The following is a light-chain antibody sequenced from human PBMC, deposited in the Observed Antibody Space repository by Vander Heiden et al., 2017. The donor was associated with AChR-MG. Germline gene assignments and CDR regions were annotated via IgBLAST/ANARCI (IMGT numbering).Light chain of an antibody. CDR3: SASDSSRSAHV. Sequence: QAGLTQPPSVSQGLIQPATLTSTGHRHIVGNQDAAWLQQHQGHPPNLLFYRNNNRHSAISERFSASRSGTTATLTITGLQAEDEADYYCSASDSSRSAHVFGGGTKLTVL. CDR1: RHIVGNQD. V-gene: IGLV10-54*02. CDR2: RNN. J-gene: IGLJ3*02.